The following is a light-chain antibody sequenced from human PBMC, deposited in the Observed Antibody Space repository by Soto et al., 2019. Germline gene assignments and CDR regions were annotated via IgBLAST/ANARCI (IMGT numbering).Light chain of an antibody. CDR2: AAS. V-gene: IGKV1-6*01. Sequence: AIQMTQSPSSLSASVGDRGTISCWASQGIRNDLDWFQQKPGKAPKLLIYAASNLHSGVPASFSGSGSGTDFTLTISSLQPEDFATYYCLQKYFYPFTFGPGTKVDI. J-gene: IGKJ3*01. CDR1: QGIRND. CDR3: LQKYFYPFT.